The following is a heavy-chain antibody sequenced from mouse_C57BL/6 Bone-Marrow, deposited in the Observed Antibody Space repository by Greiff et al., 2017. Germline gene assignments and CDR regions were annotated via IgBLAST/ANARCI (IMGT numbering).Heavy chain of an antibody. CDR2: IYPRSGNT. D-gene: IGHD1-1*01. CDR1: GYTFTSYG. J-gene: IGHJ3*01. CDR3: AYVCSWFAY. V-gene: IGHV1-81*01. Sequence: QVQLQQSGAELARPGASVKLSCKASGYTFTSYGISWVKQRTGQGLEWIGEIYPRSGNTYYNEKFKGKATLTADKSSSTAYMELRSLTSEDSAVYFCAYVCSWFAYGGQGTLVTVSA.